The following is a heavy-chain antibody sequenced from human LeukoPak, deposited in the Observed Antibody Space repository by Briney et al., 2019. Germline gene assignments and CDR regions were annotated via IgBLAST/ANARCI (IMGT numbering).Heavy chain of an antibody. CDR2: ISSSSTYI. J-gene: IGHJ4*02. V-gene: IGHV3-21*01. D-gene: IGHD1-26*01. CDR1: GFTFSSYS. Sequence: GGSLRLSCAASGFTFSSYSMNWVRQAPGKGLEWVSSISSSSTYIYYADSVKGRFTISRDNAKNSLYLQMNSLRAEDTAVYYCARGQSESGYFDYWGQGTLVTVSS. CDR3: ARGQSESGYFDY.